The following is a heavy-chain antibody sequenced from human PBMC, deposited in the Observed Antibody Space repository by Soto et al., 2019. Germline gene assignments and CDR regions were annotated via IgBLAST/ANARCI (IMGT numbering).Heavy chain of an antibody. Sequence: SETLSLTCAVYGGSFSCYYWSWIRQPPGKGLEWIGEINHSGSTNYNPSLKSRVTISVDTSKNQFSLKLSSVTAADTAVYYCARGYYYGSGSYSSSNGYYGMDVWGQATTVTVSS. V-gene: IGHV4-34*01. CDR3: ARGYYYGSGSYSSSNGYYGMDV. CDR1: GGSFSCYY. J-gene: IGHJ6*02. CDR2: INHSGST. D-gene: IGHD3-10*01.